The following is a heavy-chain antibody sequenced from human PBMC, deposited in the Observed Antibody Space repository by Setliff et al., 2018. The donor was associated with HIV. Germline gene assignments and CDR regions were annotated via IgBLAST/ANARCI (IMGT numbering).Heavy chain of an antibody. CDR2: IYYSGGT. CDR1: GGSISSSSHY. V-gene: IGHV4-39*07. D-gene: IGHD6-6*01. Sequence: PSETLSLTCTVSGGSISSSSHYWGWIRQPPGKGLEWIGGIYYSGGTYYNPSLKSRVTISVDTSKNQFSLKLSSVTAADTAVYYCARVSRGGSSPGWFDPWGQGTLVTVSS. J-gene: IGHJ5*02. CDR3: ARVSRGGSSPGWFDP.